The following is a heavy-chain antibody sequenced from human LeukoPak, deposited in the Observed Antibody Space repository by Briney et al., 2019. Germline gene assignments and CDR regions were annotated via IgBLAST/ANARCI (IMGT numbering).Heavy chain of an antibody. CDR2: IYPGDSNT. D-gene: IGHD3-22*01. CDR1: GYSFTSYW. V-gene: IGHV5-51*01. CDR3: ARVDSSGYYYYGMDV. J-gene: IGHJ6*02. Sequence: GESLKISCKGSGYSFTSYWIGWVRQMPGKGLEWMGTIYPGDSNTRYSPSFQGQVTISADKSISTGYLQWSSLKASDTAMYYCARVDSSGYYYYGMDVWGQGTTVTVSS.